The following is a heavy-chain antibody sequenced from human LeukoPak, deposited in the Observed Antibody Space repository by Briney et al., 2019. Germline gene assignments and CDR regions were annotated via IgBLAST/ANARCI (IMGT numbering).Heavy chain of an antibody. J-gene: IGHJ6*02. CDR3: ARDGTRVGYCSGGSCYRYYYYYGMDV. CDR2: ISYDGSNK. D-gene: IGHD2-15*01. V-gene: IGHV3-30*04. CDR1: GFTFSSYA. Sequence: GRSLRLSCAASGFTFSSYAMHWVRQAPGKGLEWVAVISYDGSNKYYADSVKGRSTISRDNSKNTLYLQMNSLRAEDTAVYYCARDGTRVGYCSGGSCYRYYYYYGMDVWGQGTTVTVSS.